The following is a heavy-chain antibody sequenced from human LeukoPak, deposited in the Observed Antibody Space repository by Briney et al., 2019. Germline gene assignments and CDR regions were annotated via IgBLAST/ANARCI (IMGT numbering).Heavy chain of an antibody. D-gene: IGHD2/OR15-2a*01. Sequence: GGSLRLSCAASGFIVDDYAMHWVRQAPGKGLEWVSSISWNSRTIAYADSVKGRFTIARDNGKNSLYLQMNSLRSEDTALYHCAKDKSSTTKYYGMDVWGQGTTVAVSS. V-gene: IGHV3-9*01. J-gene: IGHJ6*02. CDR3: AKDKSSTTKYYGMDV. CDR1: GFIVDDYA. CDR2: ISWNSRTI.